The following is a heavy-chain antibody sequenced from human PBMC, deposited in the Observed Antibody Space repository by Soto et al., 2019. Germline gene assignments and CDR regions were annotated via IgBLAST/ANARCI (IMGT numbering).Heavy chain of an antibody. CDR3: ARYSRYCSSTSCYIVDY. CDR1: GGSISSYY. J-gene: IGHJ4*02. Sequence: SETLSLTCTVSGGSISSYYWSWIRQPPGKGLEWIGYIYYSGSTNYNPSLKSRVTISVDTSKNQFSLKLSSVTAADTAVYYCARYSRYCSSTSCYIVDYWGQGTLVTVSS. CDR2: IYYSGST. V-gene: IGHV4-59*08. D-gene: IGHD2-2*02.